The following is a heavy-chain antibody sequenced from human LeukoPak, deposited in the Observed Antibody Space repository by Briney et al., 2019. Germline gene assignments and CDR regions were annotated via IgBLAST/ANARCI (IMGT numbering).Heavy chain of an antibody. CDR3: ARGRSGYDETFGY. CDR1: GVSMGGYY. V-gene: IGHV4-4*07. D-gene: IGHD5-12*01. J-gene: IGHJ4*02. CDR2: IYTSGST. Sequence: SETLSLTCTVSGVSMGGYYWSWIRQPAGKGLEWIGRIYTSGSTNYNPSLKSRVTMSVDTSKHQFSLKLSSVTAADTAVYYCARGRSGYDETFGYWGQGTLVTVSS.